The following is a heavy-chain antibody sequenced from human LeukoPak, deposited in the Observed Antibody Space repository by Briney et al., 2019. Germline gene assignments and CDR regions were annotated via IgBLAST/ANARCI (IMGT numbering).Heavy chain of an antibody. Sequence: GGSLRLSCAASGFTFSNAWMSWVRQAPGKGLEWVSYISSSGSTIYYADSVKGRFTISRDNAKNSLYLQMNSLRAEDTAVYYCARVRYSGSYPTLDVWGKGTTVTISS. D-gene: IGHD1-26*01. J-gene: IGHJ6*04. CDR1: GFTFSNAW. CDR3: ARVRYSGSYPTLDV. CDR2: ISSSGSTI. V-gene: IGHV3-11*04.